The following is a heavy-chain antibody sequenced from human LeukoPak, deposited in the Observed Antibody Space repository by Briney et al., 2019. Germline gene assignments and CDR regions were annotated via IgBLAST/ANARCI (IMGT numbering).Heavy chain of an antibody. CDR2: INAGNGNT. V-gene: IGHV1-3*01. J-gene: IGHJ6*04. Sequence: ASVKVSCMASGYTFTSYAMHWVRQAPGQRLEWMGWINAGNGNTKYSQKFQGRVTITRDTSASTAYMELSSLRSEDTAVYYCARAEWDCSSTSCYYYYGMDVWGKGTTVTVSS. CDR3: ARAEWDCSSTSCYYYYGMDV. D-gene: IGHD2-2*01. CDR1: GYTFTSYA.